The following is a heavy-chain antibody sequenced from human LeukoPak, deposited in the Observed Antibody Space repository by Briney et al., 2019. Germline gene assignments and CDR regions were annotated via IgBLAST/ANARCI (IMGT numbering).Heavy chain of an antibody. CDR1: GFTFSGSA. J-gene: IGHJ3*02. Sequence: GGSLRLSCAASGFTFSGSAMHWVRQASGKGLEWVGRIRSEAHSYATAYAASVKGRFTISRDDSKNTAYLQMNSLKTEDTAVYYCTRHGGRDYYDSTEDAFDIWGQGTMVTVSS. D-gene: IGHD3-22*01. CDR2: IRSEAHSYAT. V-gene: IGHV3-73*01. CDR3: TRHGGRDYYDSTEDAFDI.